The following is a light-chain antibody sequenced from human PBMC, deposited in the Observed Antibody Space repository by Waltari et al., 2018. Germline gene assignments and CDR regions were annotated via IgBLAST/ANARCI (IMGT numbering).Light chain of an antibody. CDR3: QQRSNWPSYA. Sequence: EIVLTQSPATLSLSPGERATLSCRASQSLNNYVAWYQQKPGQAPRLLIFDSSNRPPGIPAKFSGSVSETDFALTISSLEPEDFAVYYCQQRSNWPSYAFGPGTKLEIK. CDR2: DSS. V-gene: IGKV3-11*01. J-gene: IGKJ2*01. CDR1: QSLNNY.